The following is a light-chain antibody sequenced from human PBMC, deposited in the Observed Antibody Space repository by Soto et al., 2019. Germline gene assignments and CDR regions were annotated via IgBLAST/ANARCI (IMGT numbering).Light chain of an antibody. J-gene: IGLJ2*01. V-gene: IGLV1-44*01. CDR3: AAWDDSLNGLV. CDR2: SNN. CDR1: SSNIGSNT. Sequence: QSVLTQPPSASGTPGQRVTLSCSGSSSNIGSNTVNWYQQRPGTAPKLLIYSNNQRPSGVPDRFSGSKSGTSASLAISGLQSEDEADYYCAAWDDSLNGLVFGGGTKLTVL.